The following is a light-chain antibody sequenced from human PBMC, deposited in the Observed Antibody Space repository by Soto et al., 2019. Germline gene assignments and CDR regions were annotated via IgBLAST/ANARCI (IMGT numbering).Light chain of an antibody. CDR1: QSVSSSY. V-gene: IGKV3-20*01. Sequence: EIVLTQSPGTLSLSPGERATLSCRASQSVSSSYLAWYQRKPGQAPRLLIYGASSRATGIPDRFSGSGSGTDFTLTISRLEPEDFAVYYCQQYGSSPKITFGQGTRPEIK. CDR3: QQYGSSPKIT. J-gene: IGKJ5*01. CDR2: GAS.